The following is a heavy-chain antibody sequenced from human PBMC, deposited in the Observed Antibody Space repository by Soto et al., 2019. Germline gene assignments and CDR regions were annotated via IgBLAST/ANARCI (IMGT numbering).Heavy chain of an antibody. CDR2: IYYSGST. CDR3: ARDASDYGDYYFDY. CDR1: GGSISSYY. Sequence: SETLSLTCTVSGGSISSYYWSWIRQPPVKGLEWIGYIYYSGSTNYNPSLKSRVTISVDTSKNQFSLKLSSVTAADTAVYYCARDASDYGDYYFDYWGQGTLVTVSS. J-gene: IGHJ4*02. D-gene: IGHD4-17*01. V-gene: IGHV4-59*01.